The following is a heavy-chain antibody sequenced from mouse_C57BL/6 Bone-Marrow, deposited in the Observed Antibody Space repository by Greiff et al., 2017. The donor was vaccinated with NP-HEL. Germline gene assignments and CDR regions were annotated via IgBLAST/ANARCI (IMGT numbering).Heavy chain of an antibody. D-gene: IGHD1-1*01. Sequence: EVQLHQSGPELVKPGASVKISCKASGYTFTDYYMNWVKQSHGKSLEWIGDINPTNGGTSYNQKFKGKATLTVDQSSSTAYMERRSLTSEDSAVYYGARDYYGSSYYYAMDYWGQGTSVTVSS. J-gene: IGHJ4*01. CDR3: ARDYYGSSYYYAMDY. V-gene: IGHV1-26*01. CDR2: INPTNGGT. CDR1: GYTFTDYY.